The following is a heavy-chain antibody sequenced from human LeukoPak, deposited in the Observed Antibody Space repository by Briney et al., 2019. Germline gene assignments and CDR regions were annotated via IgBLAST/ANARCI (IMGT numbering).Heavy chain of an antibody. Sequence: PSETLSLTCAVYGGSFSGYYWSWIRQPPGKGQEWIGEINHSGSTNYNPSLKSRVTISVDTSKNQFSLKLSSVTAADTAVYYCARDSSGWYHYWGQGTLVTVSS. J-gene: IGHJ4*02. CDR3: ARDSSGWYHY. D-gene: IGHD6-19*01. CDR2: INHSGST. V-gene: IGHV4-34*01. CDR1: GGSFSGYY.